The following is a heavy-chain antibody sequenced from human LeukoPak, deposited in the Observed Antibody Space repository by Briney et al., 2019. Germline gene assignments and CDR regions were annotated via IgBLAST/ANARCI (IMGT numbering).Heavy chain of an antibody. D-gene: IGHD3-9*01. CDR1: GYTFTSYD. CDR3: ARGSYYDILTGYYKWDY. V-gene: IGHV1-8*01. Sequence: ASVKVSCKASGYTFTSYDINWVRQATGQGLEWMGWMNPNSGNTGYAQKFQGRVTMTRNTSISTAYTELGSLRSEDTAVYYCARGSYYDILTGYYKWDYWGQGTLVTVSS. CDR2: MNPNSGNT. J-gene: IGHJ4*02.